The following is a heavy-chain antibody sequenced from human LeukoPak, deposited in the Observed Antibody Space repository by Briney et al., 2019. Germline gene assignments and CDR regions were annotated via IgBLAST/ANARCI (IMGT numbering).Heavy chain of an antibody. Sequence: AXXXVRQAPGKXLEWVSGISWNSGSIGYADSVKGRFTISRDNAKNSLYLQMNSLRAEDTALYYCAKSAEATPIYYFDYWGQGTLVTVSS. CDR3: AKSAEATPIYYFDY. CDR2: ISWNSGSI. D-gene: IGHD1-26*01. V-gene: IGHV3-9*01. J-gene: IGHJ4*02. CDR1: A.